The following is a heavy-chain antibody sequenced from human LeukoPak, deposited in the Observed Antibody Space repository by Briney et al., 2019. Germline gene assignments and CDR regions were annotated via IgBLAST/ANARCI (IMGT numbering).Heavy chain of an antibody. CDR2: IYYSGST. D-gene: IGHD7-27*01. Sequence: PSETLSLTCTVSGGSISSGGYYWSWIRQHPGKGLEWIGYIYYSGSTYYNPSLKSRVTISVDTSKNQFSLKLSSVTAADTAVYYCGGGQHWGAIDIWGQGTMVTVSS. CDR3: GGGQHWGAIDI. J-gene: IGHJ3*02. V-gene: IGHV4-31*03. CDR1: GGSISSGGYY.